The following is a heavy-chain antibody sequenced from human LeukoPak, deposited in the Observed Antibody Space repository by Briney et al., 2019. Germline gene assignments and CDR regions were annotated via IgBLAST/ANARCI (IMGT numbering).Heavy chain of an antibody. CDR1: GGTFSSYA. V-gene: IGHV1-69*01. CDR3: ARRTGLSGLVDY. CDR2: IIPIFGTA. J-gene: IGHJ4*02. Sequence: SVKVSCXASGGTFSSYAISWVRQAPGQGLEWMGGIIPIFGTANYAQKFQGRVTITADESTSTAYMELSSLRSEDTAVYYCARRTGLSGLVDYWGQGTLVTVSS. D-gene: IGHD3/OR15-3a*01.